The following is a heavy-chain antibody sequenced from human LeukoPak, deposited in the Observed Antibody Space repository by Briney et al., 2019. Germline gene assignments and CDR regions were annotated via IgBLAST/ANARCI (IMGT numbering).Heavy chain of an antibody. CDR2: IYYSGST. D-gene: IGHD3-10*01. V-gene: IGHV4-59*01. J-gene: IGHJ5*02. CDR1: GFTFSNAW. Sequence: GSLRLSCAASGFTFSNAWMSWIRQPPGKGLEWIGYIYYSGSTNYNPSLKSRVTISVDTSKNQFSLKLSSVTAADTAVYYCARFEMVRGYNWFDPWGQGTLVTVSS. CDR3: ARFEMVRGYNWFDP.